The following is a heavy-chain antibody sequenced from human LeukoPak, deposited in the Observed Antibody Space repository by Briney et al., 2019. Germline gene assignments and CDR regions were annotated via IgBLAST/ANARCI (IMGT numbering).Heavy chain of an antibody. CDR2: IGGSGGTT. J-gene: IGHJ4*02. CDR1: GFTFSRYA. V-gene: IGHV3-23*01. CDR3: TTDPYYYDSSGYNTDY. D-gene: IGHD3-22*01. Sequence: GGSLRLSCAASGFTFSRYAMSWVRQAPGKGLEWVSSIGGSGGTTYYADSVQGRFTISRDNSKNTLYLQMNSLKTEDTAVYYCTTDPYYYDSSGYNTDYWGQGTLVTVSS.